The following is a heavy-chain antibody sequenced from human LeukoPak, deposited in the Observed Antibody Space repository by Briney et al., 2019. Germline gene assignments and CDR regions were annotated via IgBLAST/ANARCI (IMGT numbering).Heavy chain of an antibody. CDR1: GYTFTSYY. V-gene: IGHV1-46*01. CDR3: ARSIAALLHTTGYMDV. J-gene: IGHJ6*03. D-gene: IGHD6-6*01. CDR2: INPSGGST. Sequence: ASVKVSCKASGYTFTSYYMHWVRQAPGQGLEWMGIINPSGGSTSYAQKFQGRVTITTDESTSTAYMELSSLRSEDTAVYYCARSIAALLHTTGYMDVWAKGPRSPSP.